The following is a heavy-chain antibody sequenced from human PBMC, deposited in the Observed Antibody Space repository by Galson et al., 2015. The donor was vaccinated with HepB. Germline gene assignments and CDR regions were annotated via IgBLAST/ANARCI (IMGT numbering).Heavy chain of an antibody. Sequence: SLRLSCAASGFTFSSYAMSWVRQAPGKGLEWVSAISGSGGSTYYADSVKGRFTISRDNSKNTLYLQMNSLRAEDTAVYYCAKYPSGSYFLGGFDYWGQGTLVTVSS. D-gene: IGHD1-26*01. CDR2: ISGSGGST. CDR1: GFTFSSYA. V-gene: IGHV3-23*01. J-gene: IGHJ4*02. CDR3: AKYPSGSYFLGGFDY.